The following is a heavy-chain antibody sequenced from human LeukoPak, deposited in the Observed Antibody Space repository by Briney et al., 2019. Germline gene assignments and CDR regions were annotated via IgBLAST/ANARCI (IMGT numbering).Heavy chain of an antibody. J-gene: IGHJ4*02. Sequence: ASVKVSCKASGYTFTNFGISWVRQAPGQGLEWMGWISVYKGDTNYAQILQGRVTMTTDTSTSTAYMELRSLRSDDTAVYYCARLVVPAATFDYWGQGTLVTVSS. D-gene: IGHD2-2*01. CDR2: ISVYKGDT. CDR1: GYTFTNFG. CDR3: ARLVVPAATFDY. V-gene: IGHV1-18*01.